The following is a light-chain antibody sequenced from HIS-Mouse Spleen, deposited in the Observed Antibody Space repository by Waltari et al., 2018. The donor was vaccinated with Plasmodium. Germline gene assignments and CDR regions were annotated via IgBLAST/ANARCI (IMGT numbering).Light chain of an antibody. CDR2: EDS. CDR1: AWPKKY. CDR3: YSTDSSGNHRV. V-gene: IGLV3-10*01. Sequence: SYELTQPPSVSVSPGQTARITCPGDAWPKKYAYWYPQKSGQAPVLVIYEDSKRPSGIPERFSGSSSGTMATLTISGAQVEDEADYYCYSTDSSGNHRVFGGGTKLTVL. J-gene: IGLJ3*02.